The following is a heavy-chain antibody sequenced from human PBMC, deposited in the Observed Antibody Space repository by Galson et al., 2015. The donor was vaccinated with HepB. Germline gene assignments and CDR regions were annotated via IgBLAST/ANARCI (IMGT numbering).Heavy chain of an antibody. V-gene: IGHV1-18*04. CDR2: ISAYNGNT. Sequence: SVKVSCKASGYTFTSYGISWVRQAPGQGLEWMGWISAYNGNTNYAQKLQGRVTMTTDTSTSTAYMELRSLRSDDTAVYYCARDLRTTVVMGGLGYWGQGTLVTVSS. D-gene: IGHD4-23*01. J-gene: IGHJ4*02. CDR3: ARDLRTTVVMGGLGY. CDR1: GYTFTSYG.